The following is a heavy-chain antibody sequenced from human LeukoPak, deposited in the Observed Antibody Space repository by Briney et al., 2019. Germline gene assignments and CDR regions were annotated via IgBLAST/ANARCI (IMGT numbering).Heavy chain of an antibody. CDR1: GITFSSYG. D-gene: IGHD1-26*01. Sequence: GRSLRLSCAASGITFSSYGMHWVRQAPGKGLEWVAVIWYDGSNKYYADSVKGRFTISRDNSKNTLYLQMNSLRAEDTAVYYCAREGGEVGATAFDYWGQGTLVTVSS. CDR2: IWYDGSNK. CDR3: AREGGEVGATAFDY. V-gene: IGHV3-33*01. J-gene: IGHJ4*02.